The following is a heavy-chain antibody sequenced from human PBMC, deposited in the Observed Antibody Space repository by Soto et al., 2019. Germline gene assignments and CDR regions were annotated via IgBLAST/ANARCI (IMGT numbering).Heavy chain of an antibody. CDR1: GFMFGSHG. D-gene: IGHD1-26*01. V-gene: IGHV3-48*04. Sequence: GGSLRLSCTASGFMFGSHGMHWVRQAPGKGLEWVSYISSSSSAIYYADSVKGRFTISRDNAKNSLYLQMNSLRAEDTAVYYCARVRGTYQYYFDYCAQGTLVTVSS. CDR2: ISSSSSAI. J-gene: IGHJ4*02. CDR3: ARVRGTYQYYFDY.